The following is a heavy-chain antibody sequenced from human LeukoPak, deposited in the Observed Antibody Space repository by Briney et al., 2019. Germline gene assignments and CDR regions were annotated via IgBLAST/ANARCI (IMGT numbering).Heavy chain of an antibody. V-gene: IGHV3-30*04. Sequence: GGSLRLSCAASGSAFSSYAMHWVRQAPGKGLEWVAVISYDGSNKYYADSVKGRFTISRDNSKNSLYLQMNSLRAEDTAVYYCAGGPSYSSGWLWAVALDIWGQGTMVTVSS. CDR3: AGGPSYSSGWLWAVALDI. D-gene: IGHD6-19*01. CDR1: GSAFSSYA. J-gene: IGHJ3*02. CDR2: ISYDGSNK.